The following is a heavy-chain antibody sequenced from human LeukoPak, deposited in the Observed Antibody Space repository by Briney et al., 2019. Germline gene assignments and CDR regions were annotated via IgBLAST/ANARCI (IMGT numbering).Heavy chain of an antibody. CDR1: GGSISSYY. D-gene: IGHD3-10*01. Sequence: PSETLSLTSTVSGGSISSYYWSWIRQPPGKGLEWIWYIYYSGSTNYNPSLKSRVTISVDTSKNQFSLKLSSVTAADTAVYYCARHSNYGSGSYYRYWFDPWGQGTLVTVSS. CDR3: ARHSNYGSGSYYRYWFDP. CDR2: IYYSGST. V-gene: IGHV4-59*08. J-gene: IGHJ5*02.